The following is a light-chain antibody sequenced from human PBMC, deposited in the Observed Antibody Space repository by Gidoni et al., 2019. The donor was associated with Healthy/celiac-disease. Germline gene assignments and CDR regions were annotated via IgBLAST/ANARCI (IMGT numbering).Light chain of an antibody. V-gene: IGKV3-15*01. J-gene: IGKJ1*01. Sequence: EIVMTQSPATRSVSPGERATLSCRASQSVSSNLAWYQQKPGQAPRLLNYGASTRATGIPARFSGSGSGTEFTLTISSLQSEDFAVYYCQQYNNWPPRTFGQGTKVEIK. CDR3: QQYNNWPPRT. CDR2: GAS. CDR1: QSVSSN.